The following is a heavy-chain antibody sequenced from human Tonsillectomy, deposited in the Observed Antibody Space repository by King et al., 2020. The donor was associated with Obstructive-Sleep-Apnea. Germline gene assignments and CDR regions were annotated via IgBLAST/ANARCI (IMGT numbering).Heavy chain of an antibody. CDR2: ISYDGSNK. CDR3: AGDPALLGKDLIVVVAALFDY. J-gene: IGHJ4*02. D-gene: IGHD2-15*01. Sequence: VQLVESGGGVVQPGRSLRLSCAASGFTFSSYAMHWVRQAPGKGLEWVAVISYDGSNKYYADSVKGRFTISRDNSKNTLYLQMNSLRAEDTAVYYCAGDPALLGKDLIVVVAALFDYWGQGTLVTVSS. CDR1: GFTFSSYA. V-gene: IGHV3-30*04.